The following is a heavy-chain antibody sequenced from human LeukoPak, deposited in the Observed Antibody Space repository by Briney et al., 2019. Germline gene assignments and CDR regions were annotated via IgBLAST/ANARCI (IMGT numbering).Heavy chain of an antibody. CDR3: ATFYHHYMDV. V-gene: IGHV3-48*01. Sequence: GGSLRFSCAASGFTFSSYSMNSVRQAPGKGLEWVSYISNSSSTIHYADSVKGRFTISRDNAKNSLYLQMNSLRAGDTAVYYCATFYHHYMDVWGKGTTVTVSS. CDR2: ISNSSSTI. CDR1: GFTFSSYS. J-gene: IGHJ6*03.